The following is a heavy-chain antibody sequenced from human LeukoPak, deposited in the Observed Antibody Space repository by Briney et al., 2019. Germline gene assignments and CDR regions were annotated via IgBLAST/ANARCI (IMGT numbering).Heavy chain of an antibody. CDR3: ARASYDFWSGYPT. D-gene: IGHD3-3*01. J-gene: IGHJ4*02. CDR1: GGSISDGGYY. CDR2: IYHSGST. V-gene: IGHV4-30-2*01. Sequence: SQTLSLTCAVSGGSISDGGYYWGWGRQPPGKGREWSGYIYHSGSTYYNPPLQSRVTISVDRSKNQFSLRLSSVTAADTAVYYCARASYDFWSGYPTWGQGTLVTVSS.